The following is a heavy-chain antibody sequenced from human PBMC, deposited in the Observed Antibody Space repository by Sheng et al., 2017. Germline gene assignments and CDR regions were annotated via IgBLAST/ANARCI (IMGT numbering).Heavy chain of an antibody. CDR2: VRHSGHS. CDR3: ARDIKSFIWGXPPWYFDL. D-gene: IGHD3-16*01. Sequence: QVVLQESGPGLVKPSETLSLTCVVSADSIISEHYWAWVRQPPGKGLEWIASVRHSGHSNYNPSLRSRVTISVDTSKNQFSLKMTSFTAADTALYFCARDIKSFIWGXPPWYFDLWGXGTLVTVSS. V-gene: IGHV4-38-2*02. CDR1: ADSIISEHY. J-gene: IGHJ2*01.